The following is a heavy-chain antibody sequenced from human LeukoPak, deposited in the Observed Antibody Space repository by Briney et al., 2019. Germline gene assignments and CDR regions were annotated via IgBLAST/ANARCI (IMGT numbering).Heavy chain of an antibody. CDR3: AREGYYDSSGYFDY. V-gene: IGHV4-59*01. CDR1: GGSISSYY. CDR2: IYYSGST. Sequence: SETLSLTCTVSGGSISSYYWSWIRQPPGKELEWIGYIYYSGSTNYNPSLKSRVTISVDTSKNQFSLKLSSVTAADTAVYYCAREGYYDSSGYFDYWGQGTLVTVSS. J-gene: IGHJ4*02. D-gene: IGHD3-22*01.